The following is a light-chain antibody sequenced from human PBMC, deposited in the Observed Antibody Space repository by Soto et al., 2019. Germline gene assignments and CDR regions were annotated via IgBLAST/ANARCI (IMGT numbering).Light chain of an antibody. CDR2: EVS. Sequence: QSALTQPASVSGSPGQSITISCTGTSSDVGGYDFVSWYQQHPGKAPKLMIYEVSNRPPGVSNRFSGSKSGNTASLTISGLQAEDEADYYCSSYTSSAGVFGGGTKVTVL. CDR3: SSYTSSAGV. V-gene: IGLV2-14*01. CDR1: SSDVGGYDF. J-gene: IGLJ3*02.